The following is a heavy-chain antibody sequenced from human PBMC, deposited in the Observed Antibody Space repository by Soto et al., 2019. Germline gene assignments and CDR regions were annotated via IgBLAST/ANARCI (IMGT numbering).Heavy chain of an antibody. V-gene: IGHV1-18*01. D-gene: IGHD5-12*01. J-gene: IGHJ4*02. Sequence: QVQLVQSGGEVKKPGASVTVSCKASGYTFINYHITWVRQAPGQGLEWMAWINTYNGMTDYAQRFQGRVIMTRDTSTSTAYMELRNLGSDDTAVYFCAKSPRGEMATDWGQGTLVTVSS. CDR1: GYTFINYH. CDR3: AKSPRGEMATD. CDR2: INTYNGMT.